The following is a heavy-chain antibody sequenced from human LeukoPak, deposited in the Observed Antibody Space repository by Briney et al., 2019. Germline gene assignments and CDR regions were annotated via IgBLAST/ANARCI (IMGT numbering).Heavy chain of an antibody. J-gene: IGHJ6*03. CDR1: GFTFSSYW. CDR3: ARVSGERYYYYMDV. Sequence: GGSLRLSCAASGFTFSSYWMSWIRQAPGKGLEWVANIKQDGSEKYYVDSVKGRFTISRDNAKNSLYMQMNSLRAEDTAVYYCARVSGERYYYYMDVWGKGTTVTVSS. D-gene: IGHD1-1*01. V-gene: IGHV3-7*01. CDR2: IKQDGSEK.